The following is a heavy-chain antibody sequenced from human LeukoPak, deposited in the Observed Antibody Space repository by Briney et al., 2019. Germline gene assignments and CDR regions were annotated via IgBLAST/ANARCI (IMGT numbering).Heavy chain of an antibody. CDR2: INHSGST. CDR3: ARERYYHDNSGYNQGRDIDY. D-gene: IGHD3-22*01. J-gene: IGHJ4*02. Sequence: PSETLSLTCAVYGGSFSGYYRSWIRQPPGKGLEWIGEINHSGSTNYNPSLKSRVTISVGTSKNQFSLKLSSVTAADTAVYYCARERYYHDNSGYNQGRDIDYWGQGTLVTVSS. V-gene: IGHV4-34*01. CDR1: GGSFSGYY.